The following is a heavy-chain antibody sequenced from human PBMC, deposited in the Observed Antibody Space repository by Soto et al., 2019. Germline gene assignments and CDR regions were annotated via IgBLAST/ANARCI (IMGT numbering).Heavy chain of an antibody. Sequence: GESLKISCKGSGYSFTSYWISWVRQMPGKGLEWMGRIDPSDSYTNYSPSFQGQVTISADKSISTAYLQWSSLKASDTAMYYCASSAAARGHWFDPWGQGTLVTGSS. J-gene: IGHJ5*02. V-gene: IGHV5-10-1*04. D-gene: IGHD6-25*01. CDR3: ASSAAARGHWFDP. CDR1: GYSFTSYW. CDR2: IDPSDSYT.